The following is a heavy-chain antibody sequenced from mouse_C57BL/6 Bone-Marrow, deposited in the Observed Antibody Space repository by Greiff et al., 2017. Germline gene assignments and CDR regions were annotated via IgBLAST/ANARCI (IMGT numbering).Heavy chain of an antibody. CDR1: GFTFSDYG. Sequence: EVQRVESGGGLVKPGGSLKLSCAASGFTFSDYGMHWVRQAPEKGLEWVAYISSGSSTIYYADTVKGRFTISRDNAKNTLFLQMTSLRSEDTAMYYCARWLLRWYIDVWGTRTTGTVSS. V-gene: IGHV5-17*01. CDR3: ARWLLRWYIDV. D-gene: IGHD2-3*01. J-gene: IGHJ1*03. CDR2: ISSGSSTI.